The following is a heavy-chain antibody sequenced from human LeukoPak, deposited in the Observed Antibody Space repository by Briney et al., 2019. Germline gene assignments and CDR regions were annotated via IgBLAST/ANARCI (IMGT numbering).Heavy chain of an antibody. CDR3: ARQSTGRYADDAFDI. CDR1: GYSISSGYY. D-gene: IGHD1-14*01. J-gene: IGHJ3*02. Sequence: TPSETLSLTCAVSGYSISSGYYWGWIRQPPGKGLEWIGSIYQSGSTYYNPSLKSRVTISVDTSKNQFSLKLSSVTAADTAVYYCARQSTGRYADDAFDIWGQGTMVTVSS. V-gene: IGHV4-38-2*01. CDR2: IYQSGST.